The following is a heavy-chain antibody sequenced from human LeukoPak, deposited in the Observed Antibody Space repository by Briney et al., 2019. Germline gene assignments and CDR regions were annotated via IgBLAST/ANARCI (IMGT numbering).Heavy chain of an antibody. CDR3: ARHTRPGYSSSWYRINAFDI. Sequence: SETLSLTCTVSGGSISSSSYYWGWIRQPPGKGLEWIGSIYYSGSTYYNPSLKSRVTISVDTSKNQFSLKLSSVTAADTAVYYCARHTRPGYSSSWYRINAFDIWGQGTMVTVSS. CDR2: IYYSGST. J-gene: IGHJ3*02. CDR1: GGSISSSSYY. V-gene: IGHV4-39*01. D-gene: IGHD6-13*01.